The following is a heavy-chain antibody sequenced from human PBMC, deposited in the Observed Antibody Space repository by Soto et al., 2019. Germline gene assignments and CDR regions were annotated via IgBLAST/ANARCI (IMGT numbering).Heavy chain of an antibody. CDR1: GFTFSSYA. Sequence: QVPLVESGGGVVQPGRSLRLSCAASGFTFSSYAMHWVRQAQGKGLEWVAVISYDGSNKYYADSVKGRFTISRDNSKNTLYLQMNRLRADDTAVYYCARHADYWGQGTLVTVSS. V-gene: IGHV3-30-3*01. CDR3: ARHADY. J-gene: IGHJ4*02. CDR2: ISYDGSNK.